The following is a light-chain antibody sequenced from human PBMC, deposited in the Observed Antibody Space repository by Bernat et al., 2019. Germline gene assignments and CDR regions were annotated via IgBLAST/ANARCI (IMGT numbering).Light chain of an antibody. CDR3: QQYGSSPYT. CDR1: QSVSSNY. CDR2: DAS. Sequence: ETVLTQSPDILSLSPGERVTLSCRASQSVSSNYVAWYQQKPGQAPRLLIYDASTRATGIPDRFSGSGSGTDFTLTISRLEPEDFAVFYCQQYGSSPYTFRQGTKLEIK. J-gene: IGKJ2*01. V-gene: IGKV3-20*01.